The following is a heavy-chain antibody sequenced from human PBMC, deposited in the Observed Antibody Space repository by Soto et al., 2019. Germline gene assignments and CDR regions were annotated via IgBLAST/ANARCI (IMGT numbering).Heavy chain of an antibody. D-gene: IGHD3-16*01. CDR1: GGSISSGGYY. CDR2: IYYSGST. J-gene: IGHJ5*02. V-gene: IGHV4-31*03. Sequence: SETLSLTCTVSGGSISSGGYYWSWIRQHPGEGLEWIGYIYYSGSTYYNPSLKSRVTISVDTSKNQFSLKLSSVTAADTAVYYCARDRGNMITFGGPNNWFDPWGQGTLVTVSS. CDR3: ARDRGNMITFGGPNNWFDP.